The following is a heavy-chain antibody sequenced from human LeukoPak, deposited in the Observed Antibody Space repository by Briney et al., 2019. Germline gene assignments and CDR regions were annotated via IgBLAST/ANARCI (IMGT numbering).Heavy chain of an antibody. Sequence: LXXXVSXGSISSYYWSWIRQPPGKGLEXIGYIYYSGSTNYNPSLKSRVTISVDTSKNQFSLKLSSVTAADTAVYYCARESSIISDDYSVDWGQGTLVTVSS. V-gene: IGHV4-59*01. D-gene: IGHD4-11*01. J-gene: IGHJ4*02. CDR2: IYYSGST. CDR3: ARESSIISDDYSVD. CDR1: XGSISSYY.